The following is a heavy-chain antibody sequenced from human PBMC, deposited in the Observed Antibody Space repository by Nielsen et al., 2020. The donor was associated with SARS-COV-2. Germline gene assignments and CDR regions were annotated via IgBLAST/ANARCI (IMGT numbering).Heavy chain of an antibody. CDR1: GGPISSYY. J-gene: IGHJ6*02. Sequence: SETLSLTCTVSGGPISSYYWSWIRQHPGKGLEWIGYIYYSGSTYYNPSLKSRVTISVDTSKNQFSLKLSSVTAADTAVYYCARVPPTVTTGYYYYYGMDVWGQGTTVTVSS. D-gene: IGHD4-17*01. V-gene: IGHV4-59*06. CDR2: IYYSGST. CDR3: ARVPPTVTTGYYYYYGMDV.